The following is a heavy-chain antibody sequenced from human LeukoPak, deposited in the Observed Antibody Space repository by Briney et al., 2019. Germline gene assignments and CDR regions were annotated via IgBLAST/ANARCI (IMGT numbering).Heavy chain of an antibody. V-gene: IGHV1-18*01. Sequence: ASVKVSCKASGYAFTSNGIGWVRQAPGQGLEWMAWISANNGDTNYAQRLQDRVTMTTDTSTSTAYMELRSLRSDDTAVYYCAKFMTTSNLFNYYTMDVWGQGTTVTVSS. CDR3: AKFMTTSNLFNYYTMDV. CDR2: ISANNGDT. J-gene: IGHJ6*02. CDR1: GYAFTSNG. D-gene: IGHD4-11*01.